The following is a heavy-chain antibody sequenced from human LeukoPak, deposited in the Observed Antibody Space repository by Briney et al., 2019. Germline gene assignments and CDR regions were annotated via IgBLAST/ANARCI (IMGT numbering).Heavy chain of an antibody. CDR3: AIPTYYYNSSGYEDAFDI. CDR1: GGTFSSYA. CDR2: IIPILGIA. Sequence: ASVKVSCKASGGTFSSYAISWVRQAPGQGLEWMGRIIPILGIANYAQKFQGRVTITADKSTSTAYMELSSLRSEDKAVYYCAIPTYYYNSSGYEDAFDIWGQGTMVTVSS. J-gene: IGHJ3*02. D-gene: IGHD3-22*01. V-gene: IGHV1-69*04.